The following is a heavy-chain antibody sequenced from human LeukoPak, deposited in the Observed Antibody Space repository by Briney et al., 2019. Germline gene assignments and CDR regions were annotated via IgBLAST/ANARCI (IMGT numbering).Heavy chain of an antibody. D-gene: IGHD6-6*01. V-gene: IGHV4-34*01. J-gene: IGHJ4*02. Sequence: SETLSLTCAVYGGSFSGYYWSWIRHPPGKGLEWIGEINHSGSTNYNPSLKSRVTISVDTSKNQFSLKLSSVTAADTAVYYCARAKRREYSSSFVDYWGQGTLVTVSS. CDR3: ARAKRREYSSSFVDY. CDR2: INHSGST. CDR1: GGSFSGYY.